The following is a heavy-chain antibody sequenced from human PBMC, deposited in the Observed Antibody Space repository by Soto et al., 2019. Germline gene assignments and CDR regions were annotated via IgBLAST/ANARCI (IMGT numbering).Heavy chain of an antibody. CDR2: IWYDGSNK. CDR1: GFTFSSYG. D-gene: IGHD3-10*01. V-gene: IGHV3-33*01. CDR3: ARDHQQLLWFGEPALEERYYYGMDV. J-gene: IGHJ6*02. Sequence: QVQLVESGGGVVQPGRSLRLSCAASGFTFSSYGMHWVRQAPGKGLEWVAVIWYDGSNKYYADSVKGRFTISRDNSKNTLYLQMNGLRAEDTAVYYCARDHQQLLWFGEPALEERYYYGMDVWGQGTTVTVSS.